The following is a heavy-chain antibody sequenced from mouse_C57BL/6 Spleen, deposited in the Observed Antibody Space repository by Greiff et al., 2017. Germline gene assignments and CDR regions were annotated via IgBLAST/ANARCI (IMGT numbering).Heavy chain of an antibody. Sequence: QVQLQQPGAELLKPGASVKLSCKASGYTFTSYWMHWVKQRPGQGLEWIGMIHPNSGSTNYNEKFKSKATLTVDKSSSTAYMQLSSLTSEDSAVYYCARSLGRDFWFAYWGQGTLVTVSA. J-gene: IGHJ3*01. CDR3: ARSLGRDFWFAY. D-gene: IGHD4-1*01. V-gene: IGHV1-64*01. CDR2: IHPNSGST. CDR1: GYTFTSYW.